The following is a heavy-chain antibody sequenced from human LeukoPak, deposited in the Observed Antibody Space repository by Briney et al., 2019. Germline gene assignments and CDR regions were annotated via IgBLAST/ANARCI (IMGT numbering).Heavy chain of an antibody. Sequence: ASVNVSCKVSGYTLTELSMHWVRQAPGKGLEWMGGFDPEDGETIYAQKFQGRVTMTEDTSTDTAYMELSSLRSEDTAVYYCARVSKAHTPLQHWGQGTLVTVSS. CDR1: GYTLTELS. CDR3: ARVSKAHTPLQH. V-gene: IGHV1-24*01. CDR2: FDPEDGET. J-gene: IGHJ1*01. D-gene: IGHD2-2*02.